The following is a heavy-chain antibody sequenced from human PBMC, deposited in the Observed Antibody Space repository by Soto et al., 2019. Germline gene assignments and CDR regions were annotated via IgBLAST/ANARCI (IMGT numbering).Heavy chain of an antibody. J-gene: IGHJ4*02. D-gene: IGHD3-3*01. V-gene: IGHV1-69*13. CDR1: GGSFGNSA. Sequence: ASVKVSCKASGGSFGNSAINWVRQTPGQGLEWVGGFIPVYRTLNFAQKFQGRVTITADESTGTAYMTLSSLASNDTAVYYCATGVIWIGYFTVDSWGQGTRVTVSS. CDR2: FIPVYRTL. CDR3: ATGVIWIGYFTVDS.